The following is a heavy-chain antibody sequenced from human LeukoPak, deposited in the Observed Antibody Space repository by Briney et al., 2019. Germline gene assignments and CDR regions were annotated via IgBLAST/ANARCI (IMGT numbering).Heavy chain of an antibody. J-gene: IGHJ5*02. V-gene: IGHV4-59*11. CDR3: ARADGDYDFWSGYYTGNWFDP. CDR1: GGSTSSHY. D-gene: IGHD3-3*01. CDR2: IYYSGST. Sequence: PSETLSLTCTVSGGSTSSHYWSWIRQPPGKGLEWIGYIYYSGSTNYNPSLKSRVTISVDTSKNQFSLKLSSVTAADTAVYYCARADGDYDFWSGYYTGNWFDPWGQGTLVTVSS.